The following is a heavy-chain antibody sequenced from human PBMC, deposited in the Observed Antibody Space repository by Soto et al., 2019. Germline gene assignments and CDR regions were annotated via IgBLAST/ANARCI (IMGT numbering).Heavy chain of an antibody. CDR2: IYYSGST. CDR1: GGSMSPYY. Sequence: LSLTCTVSGGSMSPYYWSLFRQPPGKGLEWIAYIYYSGSTSYNPSLKTRVTISVDTSQNQFSLKLNSVTAADTAMYYCAKISKIGTFDPWGQGTLVTVSS. V-gene: IGHV4-59*01. D-gene: IGHD3-22*01. CDR3: AKISKIGTFDP. J-gene: IGHJ5*02.